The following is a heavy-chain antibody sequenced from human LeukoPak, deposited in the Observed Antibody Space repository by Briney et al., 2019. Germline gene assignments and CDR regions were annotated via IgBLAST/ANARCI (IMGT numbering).Heavy chain of an antibody. CDR2: IYYSGST. V-gene: IGHV4-59*01. Sequence: ETLSLTCTVSGGSISSYYWSWIRQSPGKGLEWIGYIYYSGSTNYNPSLKSRVTISVDTSKNQFSLKLSSVTAADTAVYYCARSVYGGQTGSWFDPWGQGTLVTVSS. CDR3: ARSVYGGQTGSWFDP. J-gene: IGHJ5*02. D-gene: IGHD4-23*01. CDR1: GGSISSYY.